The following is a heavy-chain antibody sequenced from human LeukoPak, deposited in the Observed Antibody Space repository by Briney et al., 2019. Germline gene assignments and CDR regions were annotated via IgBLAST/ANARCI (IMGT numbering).Heavy chain of an antibody. J-gene: IGHJ3*02. CDR1: GGSINNFF. Sequence: SETPSLTCTVSGGSINNFFWNWVRQSPGKGLEWIGYVDHSGNTKYNPSLWGRVTMFVDTSNNQFSLRLTSLTAADTAVYYCARVPWKFEPFDIWGQGTKVTVSS. CDR3: ARVPWKFEPFDI. D-gene: IGHD1-1*01. V-gene: IGHV4-59*01. CDR2: VDHSGNT.